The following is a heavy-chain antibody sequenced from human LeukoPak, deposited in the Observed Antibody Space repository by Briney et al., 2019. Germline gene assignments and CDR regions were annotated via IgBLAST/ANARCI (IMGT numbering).Heavy chain of an antibody. CDR2: ISGSGGST. D-gene: IGHD3-3*01. Sequence: GGSLRLSCAASGFTFSSYAMSWVRHAPGKGLEWVSAISGSGGSTYYADSVKGRFTISRDNSKNTLYLQMNSLRAEDTAVYYCAKYRSITIFGVVIIGYYFDYWGQGTLVTVSS. J-gene: IGHJ4*02. V-gene: IGHV3-23*01. CDR3: AKYRSITIFGVVIIGYYFDY. CDR1: GFTFSSYA.